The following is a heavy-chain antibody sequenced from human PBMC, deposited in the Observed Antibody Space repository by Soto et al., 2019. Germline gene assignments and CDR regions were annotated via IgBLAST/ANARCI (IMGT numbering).Heavy chain of an antibody. CDR3: ARYNSGHSDY. CDR1: GFTFRNYG. V-gene: IGHV3-33*01. Sequence: QVYLVQSGGGVVQPGRSLRLSCAASGFTFRNYGMHWVRQAPGRGLEWVAVIWFDGSEIYYADSVKGRFTISRDNSNSALFLQMDYVRAEDTAMYYCARYNSGHSDYWGQGTPVTVSS. D-gene: IGHD1-26*01. CDR2: IWFDGSEI. J-gene: IGHJ4*02.